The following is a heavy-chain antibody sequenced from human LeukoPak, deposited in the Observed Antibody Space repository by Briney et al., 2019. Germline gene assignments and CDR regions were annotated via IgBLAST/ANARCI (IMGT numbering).Heavy chain of an antibody. Sequence: GGSLRLSCAASGFRFSDYILDGVRQAPGKGLEGVGRIRRKRNGYTTGYAASVKGRFTISRDDLKKSLDLHMTSLKTDDTDVYYCSRDGTEGDNSAFDIWGQGTMVTVSS. CDR3: SRDGTEGDNSAFDI. CDR1: GFRFSDYI. CDR2: IRRKRNGYTT. V-gene: IGHV3-72*01. D-gene: IGHD3-22*01. J-gene: IGHJ3*02.